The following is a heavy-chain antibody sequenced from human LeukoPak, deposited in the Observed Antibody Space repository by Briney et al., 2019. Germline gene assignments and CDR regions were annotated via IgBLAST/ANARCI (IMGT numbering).Heavy chain of an antibody. D-gene: IGHD6-13*01. J-gene: IGHJ3*02. CDR1: GFTFSSYA. Sequence: QPGGSLRLSCAASGFTFSSYAMHWVRQAPGKGLEWVAVISYDGSNKYYADSVKGRFTISRDNSKNTLYLQMNSLRAEDTAVYYCARDRIPIASDAFDIWGQGTMVTVSS. CDR3: ARDRIPIASDAFDI. V-gene: IGHV3-30*04. CDR2: ISYDGSNK.